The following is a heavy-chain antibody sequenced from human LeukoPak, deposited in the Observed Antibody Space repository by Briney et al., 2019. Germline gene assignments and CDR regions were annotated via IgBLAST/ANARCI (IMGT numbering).Heavy chain of an antibody. J-gene: IGHJ4*02. D-gene: IGHD6-13*01. V-gene: IGHV1-18*04. CDR3: ARDDIAAAPYSFDY. CDR1: GYTFTSYG. Sequence: ASVKVSCKASGYTFTSYGISWVRQAPGQGLEWMGWISAYNGNTNYAQKLQGRVTMTTDTSTSTAYMELRSLRSDDTAVYYCARDDIAAAPYSFDYWGQGTLVTVSS. CDR2: ISAYNGNT.